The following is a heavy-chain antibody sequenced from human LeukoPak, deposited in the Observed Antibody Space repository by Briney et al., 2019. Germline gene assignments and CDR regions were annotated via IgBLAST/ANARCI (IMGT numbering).Heavy chain of an antibody. V-gene: IGHV3-9*01. Sequence: GRSLRLSCAASGFTFDDYAMHWVRHAPGKGLEWVSGISWNSGSIGYADSVKGRFTISRDNAKNSLYLQMNSLRAEDTALYYCAKGGSGSFDYYYYGMDVWGQGTTVTVSS. D-gene: IGHD3-10*01. CDR2: ISWNSGSI. CDR1: GFTFDDYA. CDR3: AKGGSGSFDYYYYGMDV. J-gene: IGHJ6*02.